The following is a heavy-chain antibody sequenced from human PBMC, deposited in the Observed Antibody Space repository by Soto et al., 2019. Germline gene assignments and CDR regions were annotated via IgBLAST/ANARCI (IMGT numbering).Heavy chain of an antibody. D-gene: IGHD6-13*01. CDR3: AKGGAAGLNWFDP. Sequence: QVRLVQSGAEVKKPGASVEVSCKASGYTFTSYGISWVRQAPGQGIEWMGWISAYNGNTNYAQKFQGRVTMTTDTSTSTAYMELRTLRSDATAVYYCAKGGAAGLNWFDPWGQGTLVTVSS. V-gene: IGHV1-18*01. J-gene: IGHJ5*02. CDR2: ISAYNGNT. CDR1: GYTFTSYG.